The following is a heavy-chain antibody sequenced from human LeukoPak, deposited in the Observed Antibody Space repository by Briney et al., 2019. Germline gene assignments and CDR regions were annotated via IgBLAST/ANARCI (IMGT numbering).Heavy chain of an antibody. CDR3: VRYYYDSSGYLFDY. V-gene: IGHV3-74*01. J-gene: IGHJ4*02. CDR1: GFTFRNYW. CDR2: INNDGSST. Sequence: GGSLRLSCEASGFTFRNYWMHWVRQAPGKGLVWVSHINNDGSSTNYADPVKGRFTVSRDNAKNTLYLQMNSLRAEDTAVYFCVRYYYDSSGYLFDYWGQGTLVTVSS. D-gene: IGHD3-22*01.